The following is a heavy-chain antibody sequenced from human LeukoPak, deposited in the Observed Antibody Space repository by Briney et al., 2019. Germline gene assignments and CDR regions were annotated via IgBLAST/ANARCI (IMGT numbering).Heavy chain of an antibody. D-gene: IGHD2-21*02. Sequence: ASVKVSCKASGVTFSSYAISWVRQAPGQGLEWMGRIIPIFGIANYAQKFQGRVTITADKSTSTADMELSSLRSEDTAVYYCATRKCGGNCYSDYYYGMDVWGQGTTVTVSS. CDR1: GVTFSSYA. V-gene: IGHV1-69*04. CDR3: ATRKCGGNCYSDYYYGMDV. CDR2: IIPIFGIA. J-gene: IGHJ6*02.